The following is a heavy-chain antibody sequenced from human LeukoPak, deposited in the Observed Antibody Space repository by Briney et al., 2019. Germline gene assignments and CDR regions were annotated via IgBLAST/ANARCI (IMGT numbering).Heavy chain of an antibody. CDR1: GYSFTTYW. Sequence: GESLKISCKTSGYSFTTYWIGWVRHMPGNGLEWMGIIYPADSDTTYSPSFQGQVTISADKSISTAYLQWSSLKASDTAKYYCARKYTSGWPNWGQGTLVTVSS. J-gene: IGHJ4*02. D-gene: IGHD6-19*01. CDR3: ARKYTSGWPN. V-gene: IGHV5-51*01. CDR2: IYPADSDT.